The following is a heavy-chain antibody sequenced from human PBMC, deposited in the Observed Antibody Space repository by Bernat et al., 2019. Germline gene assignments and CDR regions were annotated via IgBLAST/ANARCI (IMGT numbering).Heavy chain of an antibody. D-gene: IGHD5-18*01. CDR1: GFTFSSYW. V-gene: IGHV3-74*01. J-gene: IGHJ5*02. CDR2: INSDGSST. CDR3: ARDGYSYGYFWFDP. Sequence: EVQLVESGGGLVQPGGSLRLSCAASGFTFSSYWMHWVRQAPGKGLVWVSRINSDGSSTSYADSAKGRFTISRDNAKNTLYLQMNSLRAEDTAVYYCARDGYSYGYFWFDPWGQGTLVTVSS.